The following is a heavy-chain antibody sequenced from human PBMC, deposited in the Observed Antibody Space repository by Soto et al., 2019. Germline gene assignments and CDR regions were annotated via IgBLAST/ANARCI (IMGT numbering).Heavy chain of an antibody. CDR3: ASLSGPDFWSGYLGY. CDR2: IYYSGST. V-gene: IGHV4-31*03. CDR1: GGSISSGGYY. J-gene: IGHJ4*02. D-gene: IGHD3-3*01. Sequence: SETLSLTCTVSGGSISSGGYYWGWIRQHPGKGLEWIGYIYYSGSTYYNPSLKSRVTISVDTSKNQFSLKLSSVTAADTAVYYCASLSGPDFWSGYLGYWGQGTLVTVSS.